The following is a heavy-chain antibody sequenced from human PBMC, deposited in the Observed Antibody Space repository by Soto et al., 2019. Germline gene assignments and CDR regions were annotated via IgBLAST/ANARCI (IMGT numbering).Heavy chain of an antibody. J-gene: IGHJ5*02. CDR3: ARDYYYYDSSGYAGWWFDP. CDR1: GFTFSSYW. Sequence: GALRLSCAASGFTFSSYWMSWVRQAPGKGLEWVVNIKQDGSEKYYVDSVKGRFTISRDNAKNSLYLQMNSLRAEDTAVYYCARDYYYYDSSGYAGWWFDPWGQGTLVTVSS. D-gene: IGHD3-22*01. V-gene: IGHV3-7*01. CDR2: IKQDGSEK.